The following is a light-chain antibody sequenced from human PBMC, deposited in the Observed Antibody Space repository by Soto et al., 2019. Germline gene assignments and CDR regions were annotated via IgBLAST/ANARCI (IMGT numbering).Light chain of an antibody. CDR3: CSYAGSFTFL. Sequence: QSALTQPRSVSGSPGQSVTISCTGTSSDVGGYNFVSWYQQHPGKAPKLMIYDVTKRPSGVPDRFSASKSGNTASLTISGLRAEDEAEYYCCSYAGSFTFLFGGGTKLTVL. CDR1: SSDVGGYNF. CDR2: DVT. J-gene: IGLJ2*01. V-gene: IGLV2-11*01.